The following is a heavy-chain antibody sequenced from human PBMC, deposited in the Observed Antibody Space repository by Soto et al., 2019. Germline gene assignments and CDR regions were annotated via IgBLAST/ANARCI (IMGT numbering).Heavy chain of an antibody. J-gene: IGHJ6*02. CDR2: ISYDGSNK. D-gene: IGHD2-2*01. CDR3: ASSTYCSSTSCYESSYYYYVMDV. Sequence: PGGSLRLSCAASGFTFSSYAMHWVRQAPGKGLEWVAVISYDGSNKYYADSVKGRFTISRDNSKNTLYLQMNSLRAEDTAVYYCASSTYCSSTSCYESSYYYYVMDVWGQGTTVTVSS. V-gene: IGHV3-30-3*01. CDR1: GFTFSSYA.